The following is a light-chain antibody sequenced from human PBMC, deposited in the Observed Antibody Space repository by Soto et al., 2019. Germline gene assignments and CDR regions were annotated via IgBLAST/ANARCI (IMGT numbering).Light chain of an antibody. CDR2: GAS. CDR3: QQYNNWPRT. CDR1: NSVNSK. J-gene: IGKJ1*01. Sequence: EIVMTQSPATLALSXGERATLCCRVRNSVNSKLASYQQKAGXAPGLGXDGASTRANGSPARFSGSGSGTDFTRTISSLQFEDFAVYYGQQYNNWPRTFGQGTKVDI. V-gene: IGKV3-15*01.